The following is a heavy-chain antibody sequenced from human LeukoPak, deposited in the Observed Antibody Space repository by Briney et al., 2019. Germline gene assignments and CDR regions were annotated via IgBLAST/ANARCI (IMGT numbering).Heavy chain of an antibody. J-gene: IGHJ3*02. V-gene: IGHV4-39*01. CDR2: IYYSGST. D-gene: IGHD2-2*01. CDR1: GGSISSSNYY. Sequence: SETLSLTCTVSGGSISSSNYYWGWIRQPPGKELEWIGSIYYSGSTYYNPSLKSRVTISVDTSKNQFSLKLSSVTAADTAVYYCARSPYCSSTSCYGAFDIWGQGTMVTVSS. CDR3: ARSPYCSSTSCYGAFDI.